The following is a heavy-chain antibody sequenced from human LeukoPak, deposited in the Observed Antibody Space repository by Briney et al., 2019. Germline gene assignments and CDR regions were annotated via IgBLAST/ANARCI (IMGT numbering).Heavy chain of an antibody. Sequence: SETLSLTCSVSGGSISSSTYYGGWIRQPPGKGLEWIGSVSYSGGTNYNPSLKSRVTMSVDTSKKQFSLKLTSVTAADTAVYYCARVVLTSDWAFDIWGQGTMVTVSS. V-gene: IGHV4-39*01. D-gene: IGHD2-21*02. CDR3: ARVVLTSDWAFDI. J-gene: IGHJ3*02. CDR1: GGSISSSTYY. CDR2: VSYSGGT.